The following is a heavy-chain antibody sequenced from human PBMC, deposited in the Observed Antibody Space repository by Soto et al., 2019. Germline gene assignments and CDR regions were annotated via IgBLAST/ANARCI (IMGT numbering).Heavy chain of an antibody. J-gene: IGHJ1*01. Sequence: EVQVVESGGGLVKPGGSLRLSCVVSGFTFSNAWMTWVRQAPGAGLQWVGRIKSNTDGATTDYGAPVKGRFTISRDDSKNTVFLQMNSLRTEDTAVYYCTTDLYCSGGRCSLRWGQGTLVTVSS. CDR2: IKSNTDGATT. CDR3: TTDLYCSGGRCSLR. D-gene: IGHD2-15*01. CDR1: GFTFSNAW. V-gene: IGHV3-15*01.